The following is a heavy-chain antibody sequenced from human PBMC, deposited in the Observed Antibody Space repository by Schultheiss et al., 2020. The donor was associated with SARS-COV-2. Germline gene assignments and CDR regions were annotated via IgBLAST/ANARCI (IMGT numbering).Heavy chain of an antibody. J-gene: IGHJ6*02. CDR2: IYHSGST. Sequence: SETLSLTCTVSGYSISSGYYWGWIRQPPGKGLEWIGSIYHSGSTYYNPSLKSRVTISLDTSKNQFSLKLSSVTAADTAVYYCARVPYYYYGMDVWGQGTTVTVSS. CDR3: ARVPYYYYGMDV. V-gene: IGHV4-38-2*02. CDR1: GYSISSGYY.